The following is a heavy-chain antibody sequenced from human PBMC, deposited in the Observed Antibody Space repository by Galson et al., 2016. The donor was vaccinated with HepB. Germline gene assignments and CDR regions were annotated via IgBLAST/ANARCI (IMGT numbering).Heavy chain of an antibody. CDR3: AREGAEMAVAGTAFDY. J-gene: IGHJ4*02. CDR2: INVEGSEK. D-gene: IGHD6-19*01. CDR1: GFSFSNYW. Sequence: SLRLSCAASGFSFSNYWMSWVRQAPGKGLEWVANINVEGSEKYYVDSVKGRFTISRDNAKNSLYMQMNSLRAEDTAMYYCAREGAEMAVAGTAFDYWGQGTLVTVSS. V-gene: IGHV3-7*01.